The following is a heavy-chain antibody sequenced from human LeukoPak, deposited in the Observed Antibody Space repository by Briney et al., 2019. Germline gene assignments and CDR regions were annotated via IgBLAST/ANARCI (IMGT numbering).Heavy chain of an antibody. J-gene: IGHJ4*02. CDR2: IIPIFGTA. Sequence: ASVKVSCKASGGTFSSYAISWVRQAPGQGLEWMGGIIPIFGTANYAQKFQGRVTITADESTSTAYMELSSLRSEDTAVYYCARDRRHGDYDEYWGQGTLVTVPS. D-gene: IGHD4-17*01. CDR3: ARDRRHGDYDEY. V-gene: IGHV1-69*13. CDR1: GGTFSSYA.